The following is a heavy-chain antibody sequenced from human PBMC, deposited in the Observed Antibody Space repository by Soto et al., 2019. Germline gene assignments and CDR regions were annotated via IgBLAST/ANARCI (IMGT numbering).Heavy chain of an antibody. J-gene: IGHJ4*02. D-gene: IGHD3-10*01. CDR1: GFTFSSYG. V-gene: IGHV3-30*03. CDR3: DFGSH. Sequence: GGSLRPSCAASGFTFSSYGMHWVRQAPGKGLEWVAVISYDGSNKYYADSVKGRFTTSRDNSKNTLYLQMNSLRAEDTAVYYCDFGSHWGQGTLVTVSS. CDR2: ISYDGSNK.